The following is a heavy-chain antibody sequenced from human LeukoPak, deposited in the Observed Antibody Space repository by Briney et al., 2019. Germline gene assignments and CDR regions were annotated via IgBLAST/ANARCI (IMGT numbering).Heavy chain of an antibody. V-gene: IGHV4-38-2*01. Sequence: PSETLSLTCAVSGYSISSGYYGGWIRQPPGKGLEWIGSIFPSGSTYYNPSLKSRVTISVDTSKNQFSLKLSSVTAADTAVYYCARHSGTLVGANEVNNWFDPWGQGTLVTVSS. CDR2: IFPSGST. CDR1: GYSISSGYY. J-gene: IGHJ5*02. D-gene: IGHD1-26*01. CDR3: ARHSGTLVGANEVNNWFDP.